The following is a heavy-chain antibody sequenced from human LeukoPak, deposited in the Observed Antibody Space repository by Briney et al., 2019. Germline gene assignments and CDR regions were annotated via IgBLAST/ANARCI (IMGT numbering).Heavy chain of an antibody. CDR3: ARDFGVGSGPAGFDY. D-gene: IGHD2-15*01. V-gene: IGHV1-18*01. J-gene: IGHJ4*02. Sequence: ASVKVSCKASGYTFTSYGISWVRQAPGQGLEWMGWISAYNGNTNYAQKLQGRVTMTTDTSTSTAYMELRSLRSDDTAVYYCARDFGVGSGPAGFDYWGQGTLVTVSS. CDR1: GYTFTSYG. CDR2: ISAYNGNT.